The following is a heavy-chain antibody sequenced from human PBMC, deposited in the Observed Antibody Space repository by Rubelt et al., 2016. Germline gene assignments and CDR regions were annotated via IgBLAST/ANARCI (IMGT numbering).Heavy chain of an antibody. CDR2: ISAYNGNT. V-gene: IGHV1-18*01. Sequence: QVQLVQSGAEVKKPGSSVKVSCKASGGTFSSYAISWVRQAPGQGLEWMGWISAYNGNTNYAQKLQGRVTMTTDTSTSTGYVGLGSRRSEDTAVYYCARIQRAAAGPAWGQGTLVTVSS. CDR1: GGTFSSYA. J-gene: IGHJ4*02. D-gene: IGHD6-13*01. CDR3: ARIQRAAAGPA.